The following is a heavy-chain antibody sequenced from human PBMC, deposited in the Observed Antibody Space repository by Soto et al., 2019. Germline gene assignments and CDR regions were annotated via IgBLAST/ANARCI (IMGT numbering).Heavy chain of an antibody. Sequence: ASVKVSCKASGYTFIRYGITWVRQAPGQRLEWMGWISPYNDQTIYAQKLQGRVTMTADTSTRTVYMQLRSLKSDDTAVYYCARGGYYDNVWGKLSHYGLDVWGQGTSVTVPS. CDR1: GYTFIRYG. D-gene: IGHD3-16*01. V-gene: IGHV1-18*01. CDR3: ARGGYYDNVWGKLSHYGLDV. J-gene: IGHJ6*02. CDR2: ISPYNDQT.